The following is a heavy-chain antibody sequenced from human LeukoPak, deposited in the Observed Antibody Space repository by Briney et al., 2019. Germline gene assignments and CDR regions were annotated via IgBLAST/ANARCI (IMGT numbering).Heavy chain of an antibody. Sequence: GGSLRLSCAASGFTFSSYWMSWVRQAPGKGLEWVANIKQDGSEKYYVDSVKGRFTISRDNAKNSLHLQMNSLRAEDTAVYYCARGGNYGSFDYWGQGTLVIVSS. CDR3: ARGGNYGSFDY. CDR1: GFTFSSYW. D-gene: IGHD1-7*01. V-gene: IGHV3-7*01. J-gene: IGHJ4*02. CDR2: IKQDGSEK.